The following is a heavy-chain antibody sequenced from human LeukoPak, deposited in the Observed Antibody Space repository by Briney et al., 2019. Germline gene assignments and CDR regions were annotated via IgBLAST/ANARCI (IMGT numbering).Heavy chain of an antibody. J-gene: IGHJ4*02. CDR1: GFTFSDFG. D-gene: IGHD3-3*01. Sequence: GGSLRLSCAASGFTFSDFGMHWVRQAPGKGLEWVAFIRYDGSNTYYADSVKGRFSISRDNSKNTLYLQMNSLRAEDTAVYYCARDVDFWSGYYSGFDYWGQGTLVTVSS. CDR2: IRYDGSNT. CDR3: ARDVDFWSGYYSGFDY. V-gene: IGHV3-30*02.